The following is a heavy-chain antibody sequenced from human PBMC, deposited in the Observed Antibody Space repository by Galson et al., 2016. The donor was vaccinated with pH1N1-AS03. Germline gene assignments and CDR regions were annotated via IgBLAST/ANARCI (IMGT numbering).Heavy chain of an antibody. CDR1: GFTFSSYA. D-gene: IGHD3-10*01. CDR3: AKDKEAAADRRGYFFDD. CDR2: ILGARGVP. V-gene: IGHV3-23*01. Sequence: SLRLSCAASGFTFSSYAMSWVRQAPGKGLEWVASILGARGVPYYAGSVKGRFAVSRDPSENPVYLPLGRLRAEDTAVYYCAKDKEAAADRRGYFFDDWGQGTLVTVSS. J-gene: IGHJ4*02.